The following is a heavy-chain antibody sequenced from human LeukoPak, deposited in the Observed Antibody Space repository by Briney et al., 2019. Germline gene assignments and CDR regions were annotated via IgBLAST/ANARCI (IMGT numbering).Heavy chain of an antibody. CDR2: IRYDGSNK. J-gene: IGHJ4*02. V-gene: IGHV3-30*02. CDR3: AKVAIVVVPADRFDY. D-gene: IGHD2-2*01. CDR1: GFTFSSYG. Sequence: PGGSLRLSCAASGFTFSSYGMHWVRQAPGKGLEWVAFIRYDGSNKYYADSVKGRFTISRDNSKNPLYLRMNSLTPEDTAVYYCAKVAIVVVPADRFDYWGQGALVTVSS.